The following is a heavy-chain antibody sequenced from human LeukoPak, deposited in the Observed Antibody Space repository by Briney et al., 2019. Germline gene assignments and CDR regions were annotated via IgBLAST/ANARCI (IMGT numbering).Heavy chain of an antibody. Sequence: SETLSLTCTVSGGSISSYYWSWIRQPPGKGLEGIGYIYYSGSTNYNPSLKSRVTISVDTSKNQFSLKLSSVTAADTAVYYCARGEAYYDILNVAYGMDVWGQGTTVTVSS. CDR3: ARGEAYYDILNVAYGMDV. V-gene: IGHV4-59*01. CDR1: GGSISSYY. D-gene: IGHD3-9*01. J-gene: IGHJ6*02. CDR2: IYYSGST.